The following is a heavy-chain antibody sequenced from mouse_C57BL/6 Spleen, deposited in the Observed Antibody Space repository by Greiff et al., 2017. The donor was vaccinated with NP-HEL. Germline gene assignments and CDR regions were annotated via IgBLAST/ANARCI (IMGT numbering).Heavy chain of an antibody. CDR1: GYTFTGYW. J-gene: IGHJ4*01. D-gene: IGHD2-4*01. V-gene: IGHV1-9*01. CDR2: ILPGSGST. CDR3: ARGNSLYDYDRGYAMDY. Sequence: QVQLQQSGAELMKPGASVKLSCKATGYTFTGYWIEWVKQRPGHGLEWIGEILPGSGSTNYNEKFKGKATFTADTSSNTAYMQLSSLTTEDSSIYYCARGNSLYDYDRGYAMDYWGQGTSVTVSS.